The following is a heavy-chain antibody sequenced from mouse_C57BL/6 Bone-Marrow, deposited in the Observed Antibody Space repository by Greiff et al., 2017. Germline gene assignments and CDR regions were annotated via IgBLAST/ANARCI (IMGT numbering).Heavy chain of an antibody. V-gene: IGHV1-81*01. CDR3: GRRADYSSSYGY. D-gene: IGHD1-1*01. CDR2: IFPRSGNT. Sequence: VQLQESGAELAKPGASVKLSCKASGYTFTSYGISWVKQRPGQGLEWIGEIFPRSGNTYYNEKFKGKATLTADKSSSTASMELRSLTSEDSSVYVGGRRADYSSSYGYWGQGTTLTVSS. J-gene: IGHJ2*01. CDR1: GYTFTSYG.